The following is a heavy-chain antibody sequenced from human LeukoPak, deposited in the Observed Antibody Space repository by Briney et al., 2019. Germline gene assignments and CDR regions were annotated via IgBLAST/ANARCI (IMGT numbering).Heavy chain of an antibody. V-gene: IGHV3-43*02. CDR1: GFTFEDYA. J-gene: IGHJ4*02. Sequence: GGSLRLSCAASGFTFEDYAMHWVRQFPGKGLEWVSFISGDGKITKYRDSVKGRFTISRDHNRNSLHLQMNSLRSEDTALYYCTRGPRHYDFGGKGEYWGQGTLVTVSS. CDR2: ISGDGKIT. CDR3: TRGPRHYDFGGKGEY. D-gene: IGHD4-23*01.